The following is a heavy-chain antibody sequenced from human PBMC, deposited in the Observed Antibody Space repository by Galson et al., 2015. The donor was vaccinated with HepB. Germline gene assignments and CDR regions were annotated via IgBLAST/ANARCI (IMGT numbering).Heavy chain of an antibody. CDR3: ARSRGYSGYDFGY. J-gene: IGHJ4*02. CDR2: ISSSSSYT. D-gene: IGHD5-12*01. CDR1: GFTVSDYY. V-gene: IGHV3-11*06. Sequence: SLRLSCAASGFTVSDYYMSWARQAPGKGLEWVSYISSSSSYTNYADSVKGRFTISRDNAKNSLYLQMNSLRAEDTAVYYCARSRGYSGYDFGYWGQGTLVTVSS.